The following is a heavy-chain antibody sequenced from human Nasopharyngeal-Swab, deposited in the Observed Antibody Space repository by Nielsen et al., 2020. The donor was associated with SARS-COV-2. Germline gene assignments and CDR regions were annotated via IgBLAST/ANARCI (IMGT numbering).Heavy chain of an antibody. D-gene: IGHD5-24*01. CDR3: ARVTRDGYNYDRFDY. CDR2: TYTSGST. V-gene: IGHV4-4*07. J-gene: IGHJ4*02. Sequence: GSLRLSCTVSGGSISSYYWSWIRQPAGKGLEWIGRTYTSGSTNYNPSLKSRVTMSVDTSKNQFSLKLSSVTAADTAVYYCARVTRDGYNYDRFDYWGQGTLVTVSS. CDR1: GGSISSYY.